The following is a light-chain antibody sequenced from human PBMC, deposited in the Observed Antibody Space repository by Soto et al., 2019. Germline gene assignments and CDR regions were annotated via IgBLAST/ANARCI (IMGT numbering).Light chain of an antibody. CDR1: QSLLHSNGYNY. Sequence: DIVMTQSPLSLPVTPVEPASISFRSSQSLLHSNGYNYLDWYLQKPGQSPQLLIYLGSNRASGVPDRFSGSGSGTDFTLTINRVEAEDVGLYFCAQGLATPFTFGGGTKVDIK. CDR2: LGS. J-gene: IGKJ4*01. V-gene: IGKV2-28*01. CDR3: AQGLATPFT.